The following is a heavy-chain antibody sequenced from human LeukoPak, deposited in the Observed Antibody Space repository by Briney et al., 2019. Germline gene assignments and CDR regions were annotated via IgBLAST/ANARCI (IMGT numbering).Heavy chain of an antibody. Sequence: PSETLSLTCSVSGGSVSSGSYYWSWIRQPPGKGLEWIGYIYNTRSTYYNPSLQSRVTMSVDTSKNQLSLKLSSVTAADTAVYYCTRDQLRSYSEYGGQGILVTVSS. CDR3: TRDQLRSYSEY. V-gene: IGHV4-61*01. CDR1: GGSVSSGSYY. CDR2: IYNTRST. J-gene: IGHJ4*02. D-gene: IGHD2-21*01.